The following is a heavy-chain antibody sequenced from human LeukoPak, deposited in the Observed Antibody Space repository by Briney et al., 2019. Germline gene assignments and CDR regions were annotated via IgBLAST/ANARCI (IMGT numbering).Heavy chain of an antibody. CDR3: ARYDYVWGSFRYRPQYYFDY. CDR1: GFTFSSYA. Sequence: GGSLRLSCAASGFTFSSYAMSWVRQAPGKGLEWVSAISGSGGSTYYADSVKGRFTISRDNSKNTLYLQLDSLGAEDTALYYCARYDYVWGSFRYRPQYYFDYWGQGTLVTVSS. J-gene: IGHJ4*02. CDR2: ISGSGGST. D-gene: IGHD3-16*02. V-gene: IGHV3-23*01.